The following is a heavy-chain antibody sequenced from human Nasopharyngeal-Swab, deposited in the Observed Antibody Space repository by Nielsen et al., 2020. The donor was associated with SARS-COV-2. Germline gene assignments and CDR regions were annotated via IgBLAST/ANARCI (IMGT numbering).Heavy chain of an antibody. CDR1: GFTFSSYW. CDR2: IKQDGSEK. V-gene: IGHV3-7*04. J-gene: IGHJ4*02. D-gene: IGHD6-13*01. CDR3: ARVGGSSWYFDY. Sequence: GGSLRLPCSASGFTFSSYWLSWVRQAPGKGLEWVANIKQDGSEKYYVDSVKGRFTISRDNAKNSLYLQMNSLRAEDTAVYYCARVGGSSWYFDYWGQGTLVTVSS.